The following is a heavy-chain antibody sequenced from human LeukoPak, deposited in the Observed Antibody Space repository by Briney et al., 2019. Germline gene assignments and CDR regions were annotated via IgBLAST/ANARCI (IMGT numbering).Heavy chain of an antibody. CDR2: IYPGDSDT. V-gene: IGHV5-51*01. CDR3: ATSKGSYSSYFDY. Sequence: ESLKISCKGSGYSFTSYWIGGVRQMPGKGLEWMGIIYPGDSDTRYSPSFQGQVTISADKSISTAHLQWSSLKASDTAMYYCATSKGSYSSYFDYWGQGTLVTVSS. J-gene: IGHJ4*02. CDR1: GYSFTSYW. D-gene: IGHD2-15*01.